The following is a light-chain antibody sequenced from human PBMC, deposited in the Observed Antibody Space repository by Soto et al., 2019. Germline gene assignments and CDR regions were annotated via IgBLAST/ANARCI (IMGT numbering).Light chain of an antibody. CDR2: DVS. CDR3: QQYHKWPWT. CDR1: ESVTDY. Sequence: PGERGTLSCRASESVTDYLAWYXQKXGQXXRXXVYDVSNRAAGIPTRFSGGGYGTEFTLTISSLQSEDFAVYYCQQYHKWPWTFGQGNKVDIK. V-gene: IGKV3D-15*01. J-gene: IGKJ1*01.